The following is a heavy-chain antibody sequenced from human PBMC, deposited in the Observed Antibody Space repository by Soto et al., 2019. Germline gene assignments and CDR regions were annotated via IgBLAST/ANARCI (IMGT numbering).Heavy chain of an antibody. J-gene: IGHJ2*01. CDR1: GFTFINYA. D-gene: IGHD3-10*01. CDR2: ISGGGDAP. Sequence: EVQLLESGGGLVQPGGSLRLSCAGSGFTFINYAMNWVRQAPGKGLEWVSTISGGGDAPFFADSVRGRFTRSRDNSKNTVTLQMHNLGVDDTSVYFCARKVPGSTSRPDYWYFDLWGRGTLVTVSS. CDR3: ARKVPGSTSRPDYWYFDL. V-gene: IGHV3-23*01.